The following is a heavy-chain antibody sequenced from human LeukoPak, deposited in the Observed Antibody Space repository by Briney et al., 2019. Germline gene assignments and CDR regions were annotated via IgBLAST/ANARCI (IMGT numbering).Heavy chain of an antibody. CDR1: GFTFSSYA. Sequence: PGGSLRLSCAASGFTFSSYAMSWVRQAPGKGPEWVSAISGSGGSTYYADSVKGRFTISRDNSKNTLYLQMNSLRAEDTAVYYCAKDAYYGSGSYSDYWGQGTLVTVSS. J-gene: IGHJ4*02. CDR3: AKDAYYGSGSYSDY. D-gene: IGHD3-10*01. CDR2: ISGSGGST. V-gene: IGHV3-23*01.